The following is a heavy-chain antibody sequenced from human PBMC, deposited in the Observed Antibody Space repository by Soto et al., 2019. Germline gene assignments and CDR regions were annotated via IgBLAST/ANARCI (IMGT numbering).Heavy chain of an antibody. CDR1: GGTFSSYA. D-gene: IGHD3-22*01. CDR3: ARDKIPLSVKTYYSDGMAV. V-gene: IGHV1-69*01. J-gene: IGHJ6*02. Sequence: QVQLVQSGAEVKKPGSSVKVSCKASGGTFSSYAISWVRQAPGQGLEWIGGIIPIFGTANYAQKVQGRVTITAEESMSTAYMELSSLRSEDTSVYYCARDKIPLSVKTYYSDGMAVWGQGSTVTVSS. CDR2: IIPIFGTA.